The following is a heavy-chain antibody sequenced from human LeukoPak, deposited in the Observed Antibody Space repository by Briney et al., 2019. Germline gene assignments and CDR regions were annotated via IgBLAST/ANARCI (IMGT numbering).Heavy chain of an antibody. CDR3: AREAPAMVDY. CDR2: IFYSGNT. Sequence: SETLSLTCTVSGGSVITGSHYWSWIRLPPGKGLEWIGYIFYSGNTNYNPSLNSRVTMSVDTSKNQFSLQLGSVTTADTAVYYCAREAPAMVDYWGLGSLVSVSS. CDR1: GGSVITGSHY. J-gene: IGHJ4*02. V-gene: IGHV4-61*01. D-gene: IGHD5-18*01.